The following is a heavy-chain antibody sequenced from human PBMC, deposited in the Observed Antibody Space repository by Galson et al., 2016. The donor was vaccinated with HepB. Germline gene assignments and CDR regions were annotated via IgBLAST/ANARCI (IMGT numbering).Heavy chain of an antibody. V-gene: IGHV2-5*02. J-gene: IGHJ4*02. D-gene: IGHD1-14*01. CDR1: GFSLTTFGVG. CDR3: ARSDRYFFDY. CDR2: IYWDDDT. Sequence: PALVKPTQTLTLTCNFSGFSLTTFGVGVGWLRQPPGKPLEWLALIYWDDDTRYSPSLKSRLTLTKDTSKNQVVLSVTNMDTVDTATYYCARSDRYFFDYWGQGTLVTASS.